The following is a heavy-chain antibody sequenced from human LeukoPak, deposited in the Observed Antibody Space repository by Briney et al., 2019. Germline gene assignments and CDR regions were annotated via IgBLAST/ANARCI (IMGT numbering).Heavy chain of an antibody. Sequence: GGSLRLSCAASGFTFSDYYMSWIRQAPGKGLEWVSYISSSGSTIYYADSVKGRFTISRDNAKNSLYLQMNSLRAEDTAVYYCAGGPGVVVAATRYYYYYYGMDVWGQGTTVTVSS. CDR2: ISSSGSTI. V-gene: IGHV3-11*01. J-gene: IGHJ6*02. CDR3: AGGPGVVVAATRYYYYYYGMDV. CDR1: GFTFSDYY. D-gene: IGHD2-15*01.